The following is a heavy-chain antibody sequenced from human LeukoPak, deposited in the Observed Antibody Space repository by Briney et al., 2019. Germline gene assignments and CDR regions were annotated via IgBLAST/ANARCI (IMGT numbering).Heavy chain of an antibody. CDR1: GFTFNTYT. Sequence: GGSLRLSCAASGFTFNTYTMNWVRQAPGKGLEWVSSISSGTSYIYYADSVKGRFTISRDNAKNSLYLQMNSLRAEDTAVYYCARVEIAPPDYWGQGTLVTVSS. J-gene: IGHJ4*02. CDR2: ISSGTSYI. V-gene: IGHV3-21*01. CDR3: ARVEIAPPDY. D-gene: IGHD5-24*01.